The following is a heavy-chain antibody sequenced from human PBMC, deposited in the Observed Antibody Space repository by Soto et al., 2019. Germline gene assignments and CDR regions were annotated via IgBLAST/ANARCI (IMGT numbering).Heavy chain of an antibody. Sequence: SVKVSCKASGGTFSSYAISWVRQPPGQGLEWMGGIIPIFGTANYAQKFQGRVTITADESTSTAYMELSSPRSEDTAVYYCARGDMYGDYALVYYGMDVWGQGTTVTVSS. CDR1: GGTFSSYA. CDR3: ARGDMYGDYALVYYGMDV. J-gene: IGHJ6*02. V-gene: IGHV1-69*13. CDR2: IIPIFGTA. D-gene: IGHD4-17*01.